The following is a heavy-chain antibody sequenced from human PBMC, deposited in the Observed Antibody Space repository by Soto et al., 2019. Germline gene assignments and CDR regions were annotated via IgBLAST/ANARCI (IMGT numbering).Heavy chain of an antibody. V-gene: IGHV3-23*01. CDR3: AKDKGSLFIYYNYMDV. D-gene: IGHD6-13*01. J-gene: IGHJ6*03. CDR2: ISGSGGST. CDR1: GFTFSSYA. Sequence: PGGSLRLSCAASGFTFSSYAMSWVRQAPGKGLEWVSAISGSGGSTYYADSVKGRFTISRDNSKNTLYLQMNSLRAEDTAVYYCAKDKGSLFIYYNYMDVWCKGTTVTVSS.